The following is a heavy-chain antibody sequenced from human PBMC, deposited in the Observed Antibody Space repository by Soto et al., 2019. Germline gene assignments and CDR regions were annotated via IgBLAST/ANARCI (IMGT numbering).Heavy chain of an antibody. CDR1: GFSFNTYE. J-gene: IGHJ4*02. CDR2: ISASGTTI. CDR3: ARETRLLLIPFDY. V-gene: IGHV3-48*03. D-gene: IGHD2-2*01. Sequence: EVQLVESGGGLVXPXGXXXLSCVASGFSFNTYEMNWVLQAPGKGLEWISYISASGTTIVYADSVQGRFTVSRDNARNSLYLQMISLRAEDKAVYYCARETRLLLIPFDYWGRGALVTVSS.